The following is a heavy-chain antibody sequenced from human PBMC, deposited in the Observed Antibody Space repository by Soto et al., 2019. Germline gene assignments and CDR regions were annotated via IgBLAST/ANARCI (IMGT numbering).Heavy chain of an antibody. CDR2: MYYSGST. CDR1: GGFISHYY. CDR3: ARGNGNYYYYGLDV. Sequence: SETLSLTCTVSGGFISHYYWSWIRQPPGKGLEWIGYMYYSGSTNYNPSLQSRVTISVDTSKKQFSLKLNSVTAADTAVYYCARGNGNYYYYGLDVWGLGTTVTVSS. J-gene: IGHJ6*02. D-gene: IGHD2-8*01. V-gene: IGHV4-59*01.